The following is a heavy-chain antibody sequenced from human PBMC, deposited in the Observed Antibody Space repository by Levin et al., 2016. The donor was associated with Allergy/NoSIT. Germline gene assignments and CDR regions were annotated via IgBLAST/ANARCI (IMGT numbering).Heavy chain of an antibody. J-gene: IGHJ6*02. CDR3: ARAGTDYGDYVGQGLLPEIAEYYYYGMDV. CDR2: IIPILGIA. V-gene: IGHV1-69*04. Sequence: WVRQAPGQGLEWMGRIIPILGIANYAQKFQGRVTITADKSTSTAYMELSSLRSEDTAVYYCARAGTDYGDYVGQGLLPEIAEYYYYGMDVWGQGTTVTVSS. D-gene: IGHD4-17*01.